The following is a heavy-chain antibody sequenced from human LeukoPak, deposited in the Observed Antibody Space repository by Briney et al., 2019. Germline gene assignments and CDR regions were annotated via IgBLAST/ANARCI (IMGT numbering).Heavy chain of an antibody. CDR3: ARDAFVVVVPAAIASSDYYYYYYMDV. J-gene: IGHJ6*03. CDR2: IYYSGST. Sequence: SETLSLTCTVSGGSISSYYWSWIRQPPGKGLEWIGYIYYSGSTNYNPSLKSRVTISVDTSKNQFSLKLSSVTAADTAVYYCARDAFVVVVPAAIASSDYYYYYYMDVWGKGTTVTVSS. V-gene: IGHV4-59*12. D-gene: IGHD2-2*01. CDR1: GGSISSYY.